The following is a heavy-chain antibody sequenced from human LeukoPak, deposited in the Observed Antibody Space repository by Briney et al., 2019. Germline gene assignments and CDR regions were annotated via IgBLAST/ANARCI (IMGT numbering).Heavy chain of an antibody. CDR2: IHDTGST. CDR1: GVSMKNYY. Sequence: PSETLSLTCTVSGVSMKNYYWTWIRQSPGKGLEWIGYIHDTGSTKYNPSLNSRVTISVDTSKNQFTLRLSSVTAADTAVYYCASRGPVKYSSGLFYFHMDVWGKGTTVTVSS. J-gene: IGHJ6*03. D-gene: IGHD6-19*01. CDR3: ASRGPVKYSSGLFYFHMDV. V-gene: IGHV4-59*08.